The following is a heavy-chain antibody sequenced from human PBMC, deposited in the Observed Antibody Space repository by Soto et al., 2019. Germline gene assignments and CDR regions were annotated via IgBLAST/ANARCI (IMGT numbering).Heavy chain of an antibody. J-gene: IGHJ6*02. CDR2: IIPILGIA. CDR1: GYTFTSYG. V-gene: IGHV1-69*10. Sequence: SVKVSCKASGYTFTSYGISWVRQAPGQGLEWMGWIIPILGIANYAQKFQGRVTITADKSTSTAYMELSSLRSEDTAVYYCARTYYYDSSGYSCMDVWGQGTTVTVSS. D-gene: IGHD3-22*01. CDR3: ARTYYYDSSGYSCMDV.